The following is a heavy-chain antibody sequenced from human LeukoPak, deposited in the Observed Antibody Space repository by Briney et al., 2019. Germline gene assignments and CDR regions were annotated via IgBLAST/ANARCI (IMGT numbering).Heavy chain of an antibody. V-gene: IGHV3-43D*03. D-gene: IGHD2-15*01. Sequence: WVRQAPGKGLEWVSLISWDGGNTYYADSVKGRFTISRDNSKNSLYLQMNSLRTEDTALYYCAKDTGYCSGGSCYNFDYWGQGTLVTVSS. J-gene: IGHJ4*02. CDR3: AKDTGYCSGGSCYNFDY. CDR2: ISWDGGNT.